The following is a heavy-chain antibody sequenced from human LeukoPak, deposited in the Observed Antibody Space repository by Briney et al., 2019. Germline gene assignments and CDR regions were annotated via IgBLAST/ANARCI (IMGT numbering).Heavy chain of an antibody. CDR1: GFTFNSEA. D-gene: IGHD3-3*01. CDR3: AKDFYDFWSGFDY. CDR2: ISGSGGST. J-gene: IGHJ4*02. V-gene: IGHV3-23*01. Sequence: GGSMRLSCTAYGFTFNSEAMNWVRQAPGKGLEWVATISGSGGSTYYTDSVKGRFTISRDNFKNMVFLQMNSLKAEDTATYYCAKDFYDFWSGFDYWGQGTLVTVSS.